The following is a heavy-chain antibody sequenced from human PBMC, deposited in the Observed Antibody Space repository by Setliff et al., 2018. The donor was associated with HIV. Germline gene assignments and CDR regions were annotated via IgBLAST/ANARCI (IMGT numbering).Heavy chain of an antibody. J-gene: IGHJ3*02. V-gene: IGHV3-33*01. CDR1: GFTFSPYA. CDR3: ARHSDWYGNDAFDI. D-gene: IGHD6-19*01. CDR2: IWADEITK. Sequence: GGSLRSPVTSGFTFSPYAIHWVRQAPGMGLEWVAMIWADEITKFYADSVKGRFTISRDNTKNTLYLQMNSLRGEDTAVYYCARHSDWYGNDAFDIWGQGTRVTVSS.